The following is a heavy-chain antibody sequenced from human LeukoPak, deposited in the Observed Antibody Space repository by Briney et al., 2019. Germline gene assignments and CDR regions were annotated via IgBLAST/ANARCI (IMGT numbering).Heavy chain of an antibody. V-gene: IGHV1-69*06. CDR3: ARLKGNGQQLVRDSFDY. J-gene: IGHJ4*02. CDR2: IIPIFGTA. CDR1: GGTFSSYA. Sequence: SVKVSCKASGGTFSSYAISWVRQAPGQGLEWMGGIIPIFGTANYAQKFQGRVTITADKSTSTAYMELSSLRSEDTAVYYCARLKGNGQQLVRDSFDYWGQGTLVTVSS. D-gene: IGHD6-13*01.